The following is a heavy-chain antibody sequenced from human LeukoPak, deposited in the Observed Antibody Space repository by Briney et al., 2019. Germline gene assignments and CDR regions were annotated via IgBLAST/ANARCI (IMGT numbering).Heavy chain of an antibody. CDR1: GGSFSGYH. Sequence: SETLSLTCAVYGGSFSGYHWSWIRQPPGKGLEWIGEINHSGSTNYNPSLKSRVTISVDTSKNQFSLKLSSVTAADTAVYYCARDSSYGYYYYGMDVWGKGTTVTVSS. D-gene: IGHD5-18*01. J-gene: IGHJ6*04. CDR2: INHSGST. CDR3: ARDSSYGYYYYGMDV. V-gene: IGHV4-34*01.